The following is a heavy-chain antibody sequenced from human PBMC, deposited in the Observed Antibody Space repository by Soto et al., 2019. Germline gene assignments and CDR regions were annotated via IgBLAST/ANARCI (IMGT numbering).Heavy chain of an antibody. D-gene: IGHD2-15*01. V-gene: IGHV3-21*01. CDR3: ARARCSGGRCYSPYYYYYYGMDV. Sequence: GGSLRLSCAASGFTFSSYSMNWVRQAPGKGLEWVSSISSSSSYIYYADSVKGRFTISRDNAKNSLYLQMNSLRAEDTAVYYCARARCSGGRCYSPYYYYYYGMDVWGQGTTVTVYS. J-gene: IGHJ6*02. CDR2: ISSSSSYI. CDR1: GFTFSSYS.